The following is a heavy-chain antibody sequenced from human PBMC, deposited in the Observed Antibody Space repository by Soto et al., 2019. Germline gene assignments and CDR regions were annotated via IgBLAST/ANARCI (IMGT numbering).Heavy chain of an antibody. V-gene: IGHV3-21*06. CDR3: ARGRRTEKFDP. CDR2: ISYSRDYI. Sequence: GGSLRLSCAASRCTFSSDTMNWVRQAPGKGLEWVSAISYSRDYIFYADSVKGRFTISRDNVKNSLYLQMNSLRAEDTAVYYGARGRRTEKFDPGGQGTLVPVSS. CDR1: RCTFSSDT. J-gene: IGHJ5*02.